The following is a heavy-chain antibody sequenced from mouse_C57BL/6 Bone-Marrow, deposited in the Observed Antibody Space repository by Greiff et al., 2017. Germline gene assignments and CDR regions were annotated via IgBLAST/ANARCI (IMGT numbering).Heavy chain of an antibody. CDR2: ISNLAYSI. J-gene: IGHJ1*03. CDR1: GFTFSDYG. V-gene: IGHV5-15*01. CDR3: ARPYYYGSSYDWYFDV. Sequence: EVKLVESGGGLVQPGGSLKLSCAASGFTFSDYGMAWVRQAPRKGPEWVAFISNLAYSIYYADTVTGRFTLSRENAKNTLYLEMSSLRSEDTAMYYCARPYYYGSSYDWYFDVWGTGTTVTVAS. D-gene: IGHD1-1*01.